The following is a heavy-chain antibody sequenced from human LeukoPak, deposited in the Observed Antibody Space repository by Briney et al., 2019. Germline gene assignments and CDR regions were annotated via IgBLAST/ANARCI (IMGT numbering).Heavy chain of an antibody. V-gene: IGHV4-59*08. J-gene: IGHJ4*02. Sequence: TSSETLSLTCTVSGASIRSYYWSWIRQPPGRGLEWIGYMYNSGSTYYNPSLKSRVTISGDTSRNQFSLKLSSVTAADTAVYYCAGHVADCGGDCYSLYYFDYWGQGTLVTVSS. D-gene: IGHD2-21*02. CDR1: GASIRSYY. CDR3: AGHVADCGGDCYSLYYFDY. CDR2: MYNSGST.